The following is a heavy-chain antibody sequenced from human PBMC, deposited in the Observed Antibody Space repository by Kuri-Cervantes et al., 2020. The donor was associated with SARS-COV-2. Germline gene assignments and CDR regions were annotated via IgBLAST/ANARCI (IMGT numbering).Heavy chain of an antibody. J-gene: IGHJ4*02. Sequence: SCKGSGYSFTNYWISWVRQTPGKGLEWVDRFKSKAAGGTIVYAAPVQGRFTISRDNSKNTLYLQMNSLRAEDTAVYYCARGVLDYDFWSGYYLDYWGQGTLVTVSS. D-gene: IGHD3-3*01. CDR3: ARGVLDYDFWSGYYLDY. CDR1: GYSFTNYW. CDR2: FKSKAAGGTI. V-gene: IGHV3-15*01.